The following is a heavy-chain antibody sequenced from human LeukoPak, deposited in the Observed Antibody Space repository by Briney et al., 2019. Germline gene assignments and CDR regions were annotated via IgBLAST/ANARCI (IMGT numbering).Heavy chain of an antibody. CDR3: AREPTPARLDY. CDR1: GGSFSGYY. CDR2: INHSGST. V-gene: IGHV4-34*01. Sequence: SETLSLTCAVYGGSFSGYYWSWIRQPPGKGLEWIGEINHSGSTNYNPSLKSRVTISVDTSKNQFSLKLSSVTAADTAVYYCAREPTPARLDYWGQGTLVSVSS. D-gene: IGHD1-14*01. J-gene: IGHJ4*02.